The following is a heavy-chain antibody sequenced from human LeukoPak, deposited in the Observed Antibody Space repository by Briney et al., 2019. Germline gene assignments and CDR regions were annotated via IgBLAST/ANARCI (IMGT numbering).Heavy chain of an antibody. CDR3: ARDLDIAVAGTNWFDP. V-gene: IGHV1-18*01. CDR1: GYTFTSYG. D-gene: IGHD6-19*01. J-gene: IGHJ5*02. Sequence: ASVKVSCKASGYTFTSYGISWVRQAPGQGLEWMGWISAYNGNTNYAQKLQGRVTMTTDTSTSTAYMELRSLRSDDTAVYYCARDLDIAVAGTNWFDPWGQGTLVTVSS. CDR2: ISAYNGNT.